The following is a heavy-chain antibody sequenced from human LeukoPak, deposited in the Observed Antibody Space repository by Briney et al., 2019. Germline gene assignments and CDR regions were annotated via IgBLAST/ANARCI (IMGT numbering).Heavy chain of an antibody. J-gene: IGHJ6*03. Sequence: SETLSLTCAVYGGSFSGYYWSWIRQPPGKGLEWIGEINHSGSTNYNPSLKRRVTISVDTSKNQFSLKLSSVTAADTAVYYCARGSRERSRYNWNFLLYYYMDVWGKGTTVTVSS. CDR3: ARGSRERSRYNWNFLLYYYMDV. CDR1: GGSFSGYY. D-gene: IGHD1-7*01. CDR2: INHSGST. V-gene: IGHV4-34*01.